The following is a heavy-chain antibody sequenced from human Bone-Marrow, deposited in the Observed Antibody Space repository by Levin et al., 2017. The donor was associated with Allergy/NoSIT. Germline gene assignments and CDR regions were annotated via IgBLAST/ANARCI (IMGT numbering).Heavy chain of an antibody. V-gene: IGHV4-59*01. CDR1: GGSISNAY. CDR3: ARKNTELPAAPDFDT. D-gene: IGHD2-2*01. CDR2: IYYIGNT. Sequence: GSLRLSCTVSGGSISNAYWSWIRQIPGKGLEWIGYIYYIGNTNYNPSLGSRLTISIDTTQKQFSLRLTSMTAADTAVYYCARKNTELPAAPDFDTWGQGTLVTVSS. J-gene: IGHJ4*02.